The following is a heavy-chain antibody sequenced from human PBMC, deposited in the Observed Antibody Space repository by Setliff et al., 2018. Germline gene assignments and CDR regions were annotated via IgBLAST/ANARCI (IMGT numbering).Heavy chain of an antibody. CDR1: GGSISSSNW. Sequence: PSETLSLTCAVSGGSISSSNWWSWVRQPPGKGLGWIGEIYHSESTNYNPSLKSRVTISVDTSKHQFSLKLRSVTAADTAVYYCARDRQSCSSPTCYSSYFYYYGMDVWGQGTTVTVSS. V-gene: IGHV4-4*02. J-gene: IGHJ6*02. D-gene: IGHD2-2*02. CDR2: IYHSEST. CDR3: ARDRQSCSSPTCYSSYFYYYGMDV.